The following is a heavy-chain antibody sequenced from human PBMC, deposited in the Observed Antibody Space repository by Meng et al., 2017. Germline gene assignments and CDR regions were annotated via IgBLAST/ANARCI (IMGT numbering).Heavy chain of an antibody. J-gene: IGHJ5*02. CDR2: IYYSGST. CDR1: GGSISRSSYY. CDR3: ARRYPAAVVAARFDP. D-gene: IGHD2-15*01. Sequence: QLQLQESGPGLVKPSETLSLTCTVSGGSISRSSYYWGWIRQPPGKGLEWIGSIYYSGSTYYNPSLKSRVTISVDTSKNQFSLRLSSVTAADTAVYYCARRYPAAVVAARFDPWGQGALVTVSS. V-gene: IGHV4-39*01.